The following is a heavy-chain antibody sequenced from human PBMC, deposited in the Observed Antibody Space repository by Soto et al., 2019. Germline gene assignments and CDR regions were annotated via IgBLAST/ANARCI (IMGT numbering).Heavy chain of an antibody. Sequence: QVQLQESGPGLLKASETLSLTCSVSGGSVRSGNHFWNWIRQPPGRGLEWLGYMYYTGVTNYNPSLKSRVSMSVDTSKDQFSLNLTSLTAADTAVYYCARGGEPLGYYGLDGWGQVTTVTVSS. V-gene: IGHV4-61*01. CDR3: ARGGEPLGYYGLDG. CDR2: MYYTGVT. J-gene: IGHJ6*02. CDR1: GGSVRSGNHF.